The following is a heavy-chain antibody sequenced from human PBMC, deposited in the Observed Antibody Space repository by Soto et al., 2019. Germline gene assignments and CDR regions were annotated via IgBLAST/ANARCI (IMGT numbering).Heavy chain of an antibody. Sequence: QVQLQQWGAGLLKPSETLSLTCAVYGGSFSGYYWSWIRQPPGKGLEWIGEINHSGSTNYNPSLKSRVTISVDTSKNQFSLKLSSVTAADTAVYYCARGQGSSRAFDYWGQETLVTVSS. J-gene: IGHJ4*02. CDR1: GGSFSGYY. CDR3: ARGQGSSRAFDY. CDR2: INHSGST. V-gene: IGHV4-34*01. D-gene: IGHD6-13*01.